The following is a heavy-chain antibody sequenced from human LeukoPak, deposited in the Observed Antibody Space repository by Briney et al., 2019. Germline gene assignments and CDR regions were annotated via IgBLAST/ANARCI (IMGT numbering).Heavy chain of an antibody. J-gene: IGHJ5*01. D-gene: IGHD5-24*01. CDR2: ISGSGGSGGST. V-gene: IGHV3-23*01. CDR3: ARDPLQFGSNFDS. CDR1: GFTFSNYA. Sequence: GGSLRLSCAASGFTFSNYAMGWVRQAPGKGLEWVSAISGSGGSGGSTYDADSVKGRFTISGDNAKNTLYLQMNSLRAEDTAVYYCARDPLQFGSNFDSWGQGTLVTVSS.